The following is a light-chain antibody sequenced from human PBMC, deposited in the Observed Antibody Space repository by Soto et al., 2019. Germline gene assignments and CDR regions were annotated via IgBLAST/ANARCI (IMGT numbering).Light chain of an antibody. CDR2: EGS. CDR1: SSDVGSYNL. V-gene: IGLV2-23*01. CDR3: CSYATSRTVV. J-gene: IGLJ3*02. Sequence: QSALTQTASVSASPGQSITISCSGTSSDVGSYNLVSWYQHYAGKAPKLIIYEGSRRPSGVSDRFSGSKSGNTASLTISGLQAEDAADYYCCSYATSRTVVCGGGTKLPVL.